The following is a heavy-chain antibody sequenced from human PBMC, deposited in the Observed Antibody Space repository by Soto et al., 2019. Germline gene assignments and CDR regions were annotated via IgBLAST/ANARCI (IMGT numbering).Heavy chain of an antibody. Sequence: QVQLQQWGAGLLKPSETLSLTCAVYGGSFSGYYWSWIRQPPGKGLEWIGEINHSGSTNYNPSLKSRVTISVDTSKNQFSLKLSSVTAADTAVYYCARGRGKWFGAYFDYWGQGTLVTVSS. CDR2: INHSGST. CDR1: GGSFSGYY. CDR3: ARGRGKWFGAYFDY. J-gene: IGHJ4*02. D-gene: IGHD3-10*01. V-gene: IGHV4-34*01.